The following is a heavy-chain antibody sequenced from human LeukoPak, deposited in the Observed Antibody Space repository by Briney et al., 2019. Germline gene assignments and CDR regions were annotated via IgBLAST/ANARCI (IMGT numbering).Heavy chain of an antibody. D-gene: IGHD3-10*01. CDR1: GFTFSSYA. V-gene: IGHV3-30*04. CDR3: ARDGSGDHFKIFDS. CDR2: ISYDGTYK. J-gene: IGHJ5*01. Sequence: GGSLRLSCAASGFTFSSYAMHWVRQAPGKGLEWVAVISYDGTYKYYADSVKGRFTISRDNSKNTLYLQMNSLRAEDTAVYYCARDGSGDHFKIFDSWGQGTRVIVSS.